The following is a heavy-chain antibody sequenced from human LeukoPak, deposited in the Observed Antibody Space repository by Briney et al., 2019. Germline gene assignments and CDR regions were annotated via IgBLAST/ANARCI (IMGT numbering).Heavy chain of an antibody. Sequence: ASVKVSCKASGYTFTSYGISWVRQAPGQGLEWMGWISAYNGNTNYEQELQGRVTMTTDTSTSTAYMELRSLRSDDTAVYYCARVRRYCSGGSCYFDYWGQGTLVTVSS. CDR2: ISAYNGNT. V-gene: IGHV1-18*01. D-gene: IGHD2-15*01. CDR1: GYTFTSYG. CDR3: ARVRRYCSGGSCYFDY. J-gene: IGHJ4*02.